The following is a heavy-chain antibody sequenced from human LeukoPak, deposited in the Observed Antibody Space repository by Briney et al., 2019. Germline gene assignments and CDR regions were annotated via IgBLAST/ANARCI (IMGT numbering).Heavy chain of an antibody. CDR1: GGSISSAH. V-gene: IGHV4-59*01. CDR3: AWKNDFDS. Sequence: PSETLSLTCTVSGGSISSAHSNCIRQPPGKGLEWIGCIYYSGSTYYNPSLKSRVNISVDMSKSQFSLRRTSVTAAHTTEHYFAWKNDFDSWGQGTLVTVSS. D-gene: IGHD1-1*01. J-gene: IGHJ3*02. CDR2: IYYSGST.